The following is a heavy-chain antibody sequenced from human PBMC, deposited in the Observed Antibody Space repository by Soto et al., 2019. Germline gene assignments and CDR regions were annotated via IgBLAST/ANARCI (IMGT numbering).Heavy chain of an antibody. D-gene: IGHD6-19*01. Sequence: HPGGSLRLSCAASGFTFSSYGMHWVRQAPGKGLEWVAVISYDGSNKYYADSVKGRFTISRDNSKNTLYLQMNSLRAEDTAVYYCARTGYSSGWYGLSYFDYWGQGTLVTVSS. J-gene: IGHJ4*02. CDR2: ISYDGSNK. CDR3: ARTGYSSGWYGLSYFDY. CDR1: GFTFSSYG. V-gene: IGHV3-30*03.